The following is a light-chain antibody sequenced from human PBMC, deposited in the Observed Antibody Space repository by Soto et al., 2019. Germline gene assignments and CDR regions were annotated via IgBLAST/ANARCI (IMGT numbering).Light chain of an antibody. V-gene: IGKV3-15*01. CDR2: HAS. Sequence: EIVMTQSPATLSVSPGASATLFCRASESVSSDLAWYRQKPGQAPRLLIYHASIRATGIPARFSGSGSGTEFTLTINSLQSEDVAVYFCQQYYMWPPVFGQGTKLQI. CDR3: QQYYMWPPV. CDR1: ESVSSD. J-gene: IGKJ2*01.